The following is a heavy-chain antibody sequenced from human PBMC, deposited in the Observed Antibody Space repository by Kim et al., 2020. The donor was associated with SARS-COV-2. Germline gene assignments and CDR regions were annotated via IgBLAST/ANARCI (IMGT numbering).Heavy chain of an antibody. V-gene: IGHV3-23*01. D-gene: IGHD3-16*01. J-gene: IGHJ1*01. CDR2: ISCSGGST. CDR3: AKDLPQRTVGARSTPLSD. Sequence: GGSLRLSCAASGFTFSSYAMSWVRQAPGKGLEWVSAISCSGGSTYYADSVKGRFTISRDNSKNTLYLQMNSLRAEDTAVYYCAKDLPQRTVGARSTPLSDWCQGALVTVSS. CDR1: GFTFSSYA.